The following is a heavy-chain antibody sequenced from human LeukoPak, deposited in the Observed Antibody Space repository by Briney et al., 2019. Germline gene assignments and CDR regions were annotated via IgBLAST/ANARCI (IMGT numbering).Heavy chain of an antibody. V-gene: IGHV3-30*03. CDR3: ARDSSPWYYYDRSGSNGFDP. CDR2: VSTDGNDK. Sequence: GGSLRLSCAAFGFTFSSLGMHWVRQAPGKGLEWVAIVSTDGNDKYYADSVKGRFTISRDNSKNTLFLQMNSLRAEDTAVYYCARDSSPWYYYDRSGSNGFDPWGQGTLVTVSS. J-gene: IGHJ5*02. CDR1: GFTFSSLG. D-gene: IGHD3-22*01.